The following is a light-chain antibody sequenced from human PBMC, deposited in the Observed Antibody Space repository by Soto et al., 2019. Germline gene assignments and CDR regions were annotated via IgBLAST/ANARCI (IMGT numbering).Light chain of an antibody. Sequence: EIGMTQSPGTLSLSPVERATLSCRASQSVTNSFLAWYQQKPGQAPRLLIHGASSRATGIPDRFSGSGSGTDFTLTISRLEPEDFAVYYCQQYGGSPLTFGGGTKVEIK. CDR2: GAS. CDR1: QSVTNSF. V-gene: IGKV3-20*01. J-gene: IGKJ4*01. CDR3: QQYGGSPLT.